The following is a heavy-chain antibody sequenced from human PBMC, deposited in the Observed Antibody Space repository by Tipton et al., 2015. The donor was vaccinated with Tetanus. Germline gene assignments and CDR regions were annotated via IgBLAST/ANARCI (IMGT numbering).Heavy chain of an antibody. Sequence: SLRLSCAASGFTFSSDAMTWVRQAPGKGLEWVSAISPTGDETYYADSVKGRFTISRDNAKNSLYLQMNGLRDDDTAVYFCARDFRPIFGVAHPFDSWGQGTLVTVSS. CDR3: ARDFRPIFGVAHPFDS. CDR1: GFTFSSDA. CDR2: ISPTGDET. D-gene: IGHD3-3*01. J-gene: IGHJ5*01. V-gene: IGHV3-23*01.